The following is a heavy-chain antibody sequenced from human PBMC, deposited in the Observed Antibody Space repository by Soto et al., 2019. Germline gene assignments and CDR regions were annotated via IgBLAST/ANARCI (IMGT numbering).Heavy chain of an antibody. J-gene: IGHJ6*02. Sequence: ASVKVSCKASGYTFTYRYLHWVRQAPGQALEWMGWITPFNGNTNYAQKFQDRVTITRDRSMSTAYMELSSLRSEDTAMYYCAGTTYDFWSGYYGGMDVWGQGTTVTSP. CDR3: AGTTYDFWSGYYGGMDV. CDR2: ITPFNGNT. V-gene: IGHV1-45*02. CDR1: GYTFTYRY. D-gene: IGHD3-3*01.